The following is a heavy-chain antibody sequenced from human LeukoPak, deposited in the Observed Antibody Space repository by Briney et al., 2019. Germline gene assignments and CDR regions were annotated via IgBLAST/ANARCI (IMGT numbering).Heavy chain of an antibody. CDR2: MNPNSGNT. CDR1: GYTFTSYD. J-gene: IGHJ5*02. D-gene: IGHD3-9*01. Sequence: AAVKVSCKASGYTFTSYDINWVRQATGQGLEWMGWMNPNSGNTGYAQKFQGRVTITRNTSISTAYMELSSLRSEDTAVYYCARGGGYDILTGYYDNWFDPWGQGTLVTVSS. CDR3: ARGGGYDILTGYYDNWFDP. V-gene: IGHV1-8*03.